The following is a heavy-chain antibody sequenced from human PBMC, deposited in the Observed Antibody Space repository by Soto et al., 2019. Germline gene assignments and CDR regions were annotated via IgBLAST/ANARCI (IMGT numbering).Heavy chain of an antibody. CDR1: AETVSGYY. CDR3: AREQEGYSYGLGLLGRYYGMDV. D-gene: IGHD5-18*01. CDR2: INHSGIT. J-gene: IGHJ6*02. V-gene: IGHV4-34*01. Sequence: LAPTWAVYAETVSGYYWSWIRQAPGAGLECRGEINHSGITNYNPSLKSRVTISVDTSKNQFSLKLSSVTAADTAVYYCAREQEGYSYGLGLLGRYYGMDVWGQGTTGT.